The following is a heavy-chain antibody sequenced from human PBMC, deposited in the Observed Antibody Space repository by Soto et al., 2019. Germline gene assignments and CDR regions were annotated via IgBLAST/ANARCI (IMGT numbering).Heavy chain of an antibody. V-gene: IGHV3-30*18. CDR2: ISYDGSNK. CDR3: AKDPDRSSWPHYYYYYGMDV. Sequence: GWCLGLACAACGVTVNSYGMHGVRQAPGKGLEWVAVISYDGSNKYYADSVKGRFTISRDNSKNTLYLQINSLRAEDTAVYYCAKDPDRSSWPHYYYYYGMDVWGHGTTVTVSS. D-gene: IGHD6-13*01. J-gene: IGHJ6*02. CDR1: GVTVNSYG.